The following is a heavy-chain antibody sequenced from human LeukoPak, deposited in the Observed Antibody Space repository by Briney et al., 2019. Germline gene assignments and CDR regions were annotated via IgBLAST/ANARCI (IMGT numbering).Heavy chain of an antibody. D-gene: IGHD2-15*01. J-gene: IGHJ6*03. CDR2: IKSKTDGGTT. V-gene: IGHV3-15*01. CDR1: GFTFSNAW. Sequence: GGSLRLSCAASGFTFSNAWMSWVRQAPGKGLEWVGRIKSKTDGGTTDYAAPVKGRFTISRDDSKNTLYLQMNSLKTEDTAVYYCATEGVVVVNYYYYYYMDVWGKGTTVTVSS. CDR3: ATEGVVVVNYYYYYYMDV.